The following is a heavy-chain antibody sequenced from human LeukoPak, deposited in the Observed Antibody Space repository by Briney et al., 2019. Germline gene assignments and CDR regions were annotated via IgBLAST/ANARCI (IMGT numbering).Heavy chain of an antibody. CDR2: ISSSSSYI. J-gene: IGHJ4*02. V-gene: IGHV3-21*01. CDR3: ARGGYSYGLALWY. D-gene: IGHD5-18*01. CDR1: GFTFSSYS. Sequence: GSLRLSCAASGFTFSSYSMNWVRQAPGKGLEWVSSISSSSSYIYYADSVKGRFTISRDNAKNSLYLQMNSLRAEDTAVYYCARGGYSYGLALWYWGQGTLVTVSS.